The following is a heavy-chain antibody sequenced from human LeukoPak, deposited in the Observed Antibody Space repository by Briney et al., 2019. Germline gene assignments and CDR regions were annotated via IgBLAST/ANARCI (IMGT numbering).Heavy chain of an antibody. CDR3: AREVGMGITIFGVVNDAFDI. CDR1: GFTFSDYY. D-gene: IGHD3-3*01. J-gene: IGHJ3*02. CDR2: ISSSGSTI. Sequence: GGSLRLSCAAPGFTFSDYYMSWIRQVPGKGLEWVSYISSSGSTIYYADSVKGRFTISRDNAKNSLYLQMNSLRAEDTAVYYCAREVGMGITIFGVVNDAFDIWGQGTMVTVSS. V-gene: IGHV3-11*04.